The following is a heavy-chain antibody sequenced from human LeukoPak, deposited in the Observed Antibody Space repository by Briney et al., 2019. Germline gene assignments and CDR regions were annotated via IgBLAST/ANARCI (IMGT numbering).Heavy chain of an antibody. J-gene: IGHJ5*02. CDR3: ARAPGIAVLHSHQFNP. Sequence: SETLSLTCAVYGGSFSGYYWSWIRQPPGKGLEWIGEINHSGSTNYNPSLKSRVTISVDTSKNQFSLKLSSVTAADTAVYYCARAPGIAVLHSHQFNPWGQGTLVTVSS. D-gene: IGHD6-19*01. V-gene: IGHV4-34*01. CDR1: GGSFSGYY. CDR2: INHSGST.